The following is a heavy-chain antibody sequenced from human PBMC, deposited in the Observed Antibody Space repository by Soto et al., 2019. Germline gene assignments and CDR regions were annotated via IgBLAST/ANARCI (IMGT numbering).Heavy chain of an antibody. V-gene: IGHV3-21*01. D-gene: IGHD3-22*01. CDR3: ARELSRYYYDGSGYYTLDY. CDR2: ISSSSSYI. CDR1: RFSFSSYS. J-gene: IGHJ4*02. Sequence: EVQLVESGGGLVKPEGSLRLSCAASRFSFSSYSMNWVRQAQGKGLEWVSSISSSSSYIYYADSVKGRFTISRDNAKNSLYLQINSLRAEHTAVYYCARELSRYYYDGSGYYTLDYWGQGTLVTVSS.